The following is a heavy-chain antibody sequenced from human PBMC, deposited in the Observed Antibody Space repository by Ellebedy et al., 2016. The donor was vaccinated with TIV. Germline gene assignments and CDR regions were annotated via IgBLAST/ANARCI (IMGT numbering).Heavy chain of an antibody. J-gene: IGHJ4*02. CDR2: ISGGGGRT. V-gene: IGHV3-23*01. CDR1: GFTFSSFA. Sequence: GESLKISCAASGFTFSSFAMHWVRQAPGKGLEWLSVISGGGGRTYHAGSVKGRSTITRDNSKNTLYLQMDRLRAEDTAVYYCAKGTSSGFNYDRVGFEYWGQGALVTVSS. CDR3: AKGTSSGFNYDRVGFEY. D-gene: IGHD3-22*01.